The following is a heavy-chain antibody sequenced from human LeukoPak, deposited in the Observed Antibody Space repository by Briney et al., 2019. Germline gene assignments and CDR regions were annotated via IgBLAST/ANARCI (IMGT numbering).Heavy chain of an antibody. D-gene: IGHD6-13*01. Sequence: GGSLRLSCAASGFTFSSYAMHWVRQAPGKGLEWVAVISYDGSNKYYADSVKGRFTISRDNSKNTLYLQMNSLRSDDTAVYYCARAPARSSWYRDDLGAFDIWGQGTMVTVSS. CDR1: GFTFSSYA. CDR2: ISYDGSNK. J-gene: IGHJ3*02. V-gene: IGHV3-30-3*01. CDR3: ARAPARSSWYRDDLGAFDI.